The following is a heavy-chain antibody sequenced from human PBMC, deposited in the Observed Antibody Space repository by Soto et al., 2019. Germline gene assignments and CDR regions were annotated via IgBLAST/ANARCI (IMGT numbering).Heavy chain of an antibody. D-gene: IGHD4-17*01. V-gene: IGHV1-8*01. CDR2: MNPNSGNT. CDR3: ARGVKYGAYSRWFAP. Sequence: QVQLVQSGAEVKKPGASVKVSCKASGYTFTSYDINWVRQATGQGLEYLGWMNPNSGNTGYVQKFQGRVTMTRDTSIGTASMELSSLRSEDTAVYFCARGVKYGAYSRWFAPWGQGTLVTVSS. J-gene: IGHJ5*02. CDR1: GYTFTSYD.